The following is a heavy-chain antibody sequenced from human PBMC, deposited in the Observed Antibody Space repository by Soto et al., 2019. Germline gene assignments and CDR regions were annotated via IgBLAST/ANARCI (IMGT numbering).Heavy chain of an antibody. CDR3: ARDTAAGSFPCGYYWFDP. J-gene: IGHJ5*02. Sequence: SETLSLTCTVSGGSVSSGSYYWSWIRQPPGKGLEWIGYIYYSGSTNYNPSLKSRVTISVDTSKNQFSLKLSSVTAADTAVYYCARDTAAGSFPCGYYWFDPWGQGTLVTVSS. CDR2: IYYSGST. CDR1: GGSVSSGSYY. V-gene: IGHV4-61*01. D-gene: IGHD6-13*01.